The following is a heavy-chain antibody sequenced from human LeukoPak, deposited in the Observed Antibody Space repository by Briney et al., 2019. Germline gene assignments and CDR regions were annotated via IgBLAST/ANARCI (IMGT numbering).Heavy chain of an antibody. Sequence: PSETLSLTCAVYGGSFSGYYWSWIRQPPGKGLEWIGEINHSGSTNYNPSLKSRVTISVDTSKKQFSLKLSSVTAAYPAVYYCARRGYYGSGTYFDYWGQGTLVTVSS. D-gene: IGHD3-10*01. CDR1: GGSFSGYY. V-gene: IGHV4-34*01. CDR2: INHSGST. J-gene: IGHJ4*02. CDR3: ARRGYYGSGTYFDY.